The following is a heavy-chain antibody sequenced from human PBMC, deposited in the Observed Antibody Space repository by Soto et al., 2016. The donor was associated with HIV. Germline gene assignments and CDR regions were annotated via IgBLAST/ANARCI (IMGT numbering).Heavy chain of an antibody. Sequence: EVQLVESGGGLVKPGGSLRLSCAASGFTFSSYSMNWVRQAPGKGLEWVSSISSSSSYIYYADSVKGRFTISRDNAKNSLYLQMNSLRAEDTAVYYCARNRGWYQLLSAFDIWGQGTMVTVSS. D-gene: IGHD2-2*01. CDR2: ISSSSSYI. V-gene: IGHV3-21*01. CDR1: GFTFSSYS. J-gene: IGHJ3*02. CDR3: ARNRGWYQLLSAFDI.